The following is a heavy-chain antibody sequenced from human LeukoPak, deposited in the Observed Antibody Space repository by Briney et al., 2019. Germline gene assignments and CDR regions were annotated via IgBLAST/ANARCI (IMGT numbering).Heavy chain of an antibody. CDR1: GFTFSSYA. J-gene: IGHJ3*02. V-gene: IGHV3-30-3*01. Sequence: PGRSLRLSCAASGFTFSSYAMHWVRQAPGKGLEWVAVISYDGSNKYYADSVKGRFTISRDNSKNTLYLQMNSLRAEDTAVYYCARDRIRAFDIWGQGTMVTVSS. CDR3: ARDRIRAFDI. CDR2: ISYDGSNK.